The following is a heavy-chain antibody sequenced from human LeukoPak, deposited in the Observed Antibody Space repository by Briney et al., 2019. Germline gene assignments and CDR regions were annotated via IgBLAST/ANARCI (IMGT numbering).Heavy chain of an antibody. CDR3: AKSDWFDP. V-gene: IGHV3-74*03. J-gene: IGHJ5*02. CDR2: SKYDGSTA. Sequence: GGSLRLSCAASGFTFDGYAMHWVRQAPGKGLEWVSRSKYDGSTAMYAESVKGRFTISRDNARGTLYLQMNSLRVDDTAVYYCAKSDWFDPCGRGILVTVSS. CDR1: GFTFDGYA.